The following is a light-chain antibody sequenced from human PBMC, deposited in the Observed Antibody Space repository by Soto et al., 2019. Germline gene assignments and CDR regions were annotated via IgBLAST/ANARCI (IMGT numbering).Light chain of an antibody. CDR3: QQYNNWPPWT. V-gene: IGKV3-15*01. Sequence: ILMTQSPATLSVSPGERVTLSCRASQSVSNNLAWYQQKPGQAPRLLIYDASTRATGIPARFSGSGSGTEFTLTISGLQSEGFAVYYCQQYNNWPPWTFGQGTKVEIK. CDR1: QSVSNN. J-gene: IGKJ1*01. CDR2: DAS.